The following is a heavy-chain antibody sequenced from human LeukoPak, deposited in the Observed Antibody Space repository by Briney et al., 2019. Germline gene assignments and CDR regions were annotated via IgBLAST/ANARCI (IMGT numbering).Heavy chain of an antibody. CDR2: ISGSGGSI. D-gene: IGHD5-24*01. CDR3: ARELAYNYNYYYYGLDV. CDR1: GFIFSYYE. J-gene: IGHJ6*02. V-gene: IGHV3-48*03. Sequence: GGSLRLSSGASGFIFSYYEMKWFRQAPGKGLEWVSSISGSGGSIHYADSVKGRFTISRDNAKNSLYLQMNSLRAEDTAAYYCARELAYNYNYYYYGLDVWGQGTTVTVSS.